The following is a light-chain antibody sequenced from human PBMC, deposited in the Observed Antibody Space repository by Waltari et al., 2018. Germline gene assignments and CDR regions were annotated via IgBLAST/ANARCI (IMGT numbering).Light chain of an antibody. V-gene: IGLV2-23*02. J-gene: IGLJ2*01. CDR3: CSYVRSVSFV. Sequence: QSALTQPPSASGSPGQSVPIPCTGTSRDVGGYNYVSWFQHHPGQAPKLMIYEVAKRPSGISNRFSGSKSGNTASLTISGLQAEDEADYYCCSYVRSVSFVFGGGTKLTVL. CDR2: EVA. CDR1: SRDVGGYNY.